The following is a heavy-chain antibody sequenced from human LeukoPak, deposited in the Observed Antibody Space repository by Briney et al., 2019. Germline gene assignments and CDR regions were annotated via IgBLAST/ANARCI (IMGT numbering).Heavy chain of an antibody. V-gene: IGHV4-4*07. CDR3: ARVVAAAGLGFWFDP. Sequence: SETLSLTCTVSGGSISSYYWSWIRQPAGKGLEWIGRIYTSGSTNYNPSLKSRVTMSVDTSKNQFSLKLSSVTAADAAVYYCARVVAAAGLGFWFDPWGQGTLVTVSS. CDR2: IYTSGST. D-gene: IGHD6-13*01. CDR1: GGSISSYY. J-gene: IGHJ5*02.